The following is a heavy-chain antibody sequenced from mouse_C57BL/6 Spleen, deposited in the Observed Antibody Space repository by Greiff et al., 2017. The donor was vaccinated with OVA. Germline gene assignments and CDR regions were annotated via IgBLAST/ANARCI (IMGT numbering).Heavy chain of an antibody. CDR1: GYTFTSYW. Sequence: VQLQQPGAELVMPGASLKLSCKASGYTFTSYWMHWVKQRPGQGLEWIGEIDPSDSYTNYNQTFKGKSTLNVDKSASTAYLQLSSLTSEDSAVYYCSRHRGTTGVYFEYWGQGTTLTVSS. CDR2: IDPSDSYT. D-gene: IGHD1-1*01. V-gene: IGHV1-69*01. CDR3: SRHRGTTGVYFEY. J-gene: IGHJ2*01.